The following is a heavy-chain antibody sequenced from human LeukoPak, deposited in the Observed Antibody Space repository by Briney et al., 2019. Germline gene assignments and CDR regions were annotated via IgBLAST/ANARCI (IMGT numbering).Heavy chain of an antibody. Sequence: GGSLRLSCAASGFTFSSYGMHWVRQAPGKGLEWVAFIRYDGSNKYYADSVKGRFTISRDNSKNTLYLQMNSLRAEDTAVYYCAKGSGVTTRYNWFDPWGQGTLVTVSS. J-gene: IGHJ5*02. CDR3: AKGSGVTTRYNWFDP. CDR1: GFTFSSYG. D-gene: IGHD4-17*01. V-gene: IGHV3-30*02. CDR2: IRYDGSNK.